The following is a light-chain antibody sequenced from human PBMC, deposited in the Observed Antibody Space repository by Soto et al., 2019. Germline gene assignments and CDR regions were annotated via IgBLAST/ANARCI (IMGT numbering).Light chain of an antibody. J-gene: IGLJ1*01. CDR1: SSNIGNNY. V-gene: IGLV1-51*02. CDR3: GTWDSSLSAIDV. CDR2: ENN. Sequence: QSVLTQPPSVSAAPGQKVTISCSGSSSNIGNNYVSWYQQLPGTAPKLLIYENNKRPSGIPDRFSGSKSGTSATLGITGLQTGDEADYYFGTWDSSLSAIDVFGTGTKVTVL.